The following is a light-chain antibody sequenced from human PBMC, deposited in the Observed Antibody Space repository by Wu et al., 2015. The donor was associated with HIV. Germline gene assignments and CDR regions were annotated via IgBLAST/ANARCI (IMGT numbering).Light chain of an antibody. CDR2: AAS. V-gene: IGKV1-27*01. CDR3: QHRSNWPT. J-gene: IGKJ1*01. Sequence: DIQMTQSPSSLSASVGDRVTITCRASQGISNFLAWYQQKPGKPPKVLIYAASTLQSGVPSRFSGSGSGTDFTLTISSLEPEDFAVYYCQHRSNWPTFGQGTKVEIQ. CDR1: QGISNF.